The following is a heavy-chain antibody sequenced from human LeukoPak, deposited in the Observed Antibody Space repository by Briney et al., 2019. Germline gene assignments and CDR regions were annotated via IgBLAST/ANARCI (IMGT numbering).Heavy chain of an antibody. Sequence: GGSLRLSCAASGFTFSGSAMHWVRQASGKGLEWVGRIRSKANSYATAYAASVKGRFTISRDDSKNTAYLQMNSLKTEDTAVYYCTSGVLIVRWDYYGMDVWGQGTTVTVSS. J-gene: IGHJ6*02. D-gene: IGHD2-21*01. CDR2: IRSKANSYAT. V-gene: IGHV3-73*01. CDR3: TSGVLIVRWDYYGMDV. CDR1: GFTFSGSA.